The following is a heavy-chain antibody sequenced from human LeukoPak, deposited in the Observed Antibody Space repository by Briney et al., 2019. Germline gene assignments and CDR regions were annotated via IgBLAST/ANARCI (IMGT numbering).Heavy chain of an antibody. CDR2: IIPIFGTA. CDR1: GGTFISYA. D-gene: IGHD2-15*01. Sequence: GASVKVSCKASGGTFISYAISWVRQAPGQGLEWMGGIIPIFGTANYAQKFQGRVTITADESTSTAYMELSSLRSEDTAVYYCARAREYCSGGSCYDPDYWGQGTLVTVSS. CDR3: ARAREYCSGGSCYDPDY. J-gene: IGHJ4*02. V-gene: IGHV1-69*13.